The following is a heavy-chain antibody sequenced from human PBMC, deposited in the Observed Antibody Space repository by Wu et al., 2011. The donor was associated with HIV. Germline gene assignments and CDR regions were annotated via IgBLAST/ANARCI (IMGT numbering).Heavy chain of an antibody. CDR3: L. CDR2: INPNSGGT. CDR1: GYTFTGSY. J-gene: IGHJ6*01. Sequence: QVQLVQSGAEVKKPGASVKVSCKASGYTFTGSYMHWVRQAPGQGLEWMGWINPNSGGTNYAQKFQGRVTMTRDTSISSASTKGPSVFPLAPSSQEHLWG. V-gene: IGHV1-2*02.